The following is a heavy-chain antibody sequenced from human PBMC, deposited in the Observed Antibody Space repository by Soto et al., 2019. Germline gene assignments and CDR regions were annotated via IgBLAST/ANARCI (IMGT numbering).Heavy chain of an antibody. CDR1: GFTVSSNY. D-gene: IGHD5-18*01. CDR2: IYSGGST. J-gene: IGHJ4*02. Sequence: EVQLVESGGRLVQPGGSLRLSCAASGFTVSSNYMSWVRQAPGKGLEWVSVIYSGGSTYYADSVKGRFTISRDNSKNTLYLQMNSLRVEDTAVYYCARGLRSYGYFDYWGQGSLVTVSS. CDR3: ARGLRSYGYFDY. V-gene: IGHV3-66*01.